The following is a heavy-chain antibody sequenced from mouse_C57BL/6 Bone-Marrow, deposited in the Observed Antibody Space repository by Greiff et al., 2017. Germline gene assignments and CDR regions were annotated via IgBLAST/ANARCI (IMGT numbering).Heavy chain of an antibody. CDR3: TPDGYTFAF. CDR2: IDPENGDT. J-gene: IGHJ3*01. D-gene: IGHD2-3*01. CDR1: GFNIKDDY. Sequence: EVQLQQSGAELVRPGASVKLSCTASGFNIKDDYMHWVKQRPEQGLEWIGWIDPENGDTEYASKFQGKATITADTSSNTAYLQLSSLTSEDAAVYYYTPDGYTFAFCGRGTLVTVSA. V-gene: IGHV14-4*01.